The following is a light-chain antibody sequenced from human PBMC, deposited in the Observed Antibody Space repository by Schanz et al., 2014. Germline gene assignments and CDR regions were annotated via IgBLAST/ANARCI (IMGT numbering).Light chain of an antibody. CDR2: DAS. Sequence: EIVLTQSPGTLSLSPGERATLSCRASQSVSSTYLAWYQQRPGQAPRLLIYDASHRATGIPVRFSGSGTGTDFTLTISSLEPEDFAVYYCQQRDNWGLTFGGGTRVEIK. CDR1: QSVSSTY. V-gene: IGKV3D-20*02. CDR3: QQRDNWGLT. J-gene: IGKJ4*01.